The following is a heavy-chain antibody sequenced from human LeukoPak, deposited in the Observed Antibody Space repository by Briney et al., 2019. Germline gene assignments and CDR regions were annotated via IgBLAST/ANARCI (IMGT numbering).Heavy chain of an antibody. Sequence: SETLSLTCTVSGGSISSYYWSWIRQPPGKGLEWIGYIYYSGSTNYNPSLKSRVTISVDTSKNQFSLRLSSVTAADTAVYYCARDEIGTRFWGQGTLVTVSS. D-gene: IGHD1-1*01. CDR2: IYYSGST. CDR3: ARDEIGTRF. V-gene: IGHV4-59*01. CDR1: GGSISSYY. J-gene: IGHJ4*02.